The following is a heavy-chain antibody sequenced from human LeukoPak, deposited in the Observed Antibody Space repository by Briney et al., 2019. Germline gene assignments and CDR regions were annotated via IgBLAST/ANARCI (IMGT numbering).Heavy chain of an antibody. J-gene: IGHJ4*02. V-gene: IGHV4-59*01. Sequence: SETLSLTCTVSGGSISSYYWSWLRQPPGKGVEGIGDIYYSGSTNYNPSLTSRVTISVDTSKNQFSLKLSSVTAADTAVYYCATSITGTTSDYWGQGTLVTVSS. D-gene: IGHD1-20*01. CDR3: ATSITGTTSDY. CDR2: IYYSGST. CDR1: GGSISSYY.